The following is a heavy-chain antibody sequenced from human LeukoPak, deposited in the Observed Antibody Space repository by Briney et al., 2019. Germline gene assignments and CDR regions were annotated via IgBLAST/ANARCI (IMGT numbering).Heavy chain of an antibody. J-gene: IGHJ4*02. CDR3: ARDQYSYAHAAH. Sequence: SGGSLRLSCAASGFTFSSYAMSWVRQAPGKGLEWVSVIYSGGTTYYADSVKGRFTISRDNSKNTLHPQMNSLRAEDTAVYYCARDQYSYAHAAHWGQGTLVTVSS. V-gene: IGHV3-66*01. CDR2: IYSGGTT. D-gene: IGHD5-18*01. CDR1: GFTFSSYA.